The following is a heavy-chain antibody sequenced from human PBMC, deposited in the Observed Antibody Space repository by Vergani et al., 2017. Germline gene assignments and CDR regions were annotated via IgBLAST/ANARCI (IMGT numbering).Heavy chain of an antibody. V-gene: IGHV3-73*01. CDR1: GFTFSGSA. Sequence: EVQLVESGAEVKKPGGSLRLSCAASGFTFSGSAMHWVRQASGKGLEWVGRIRSKANSYATAYAASVKGRFTISRDDSKNTAYLQMNSLRSEDTAVYYCARDTSGVAAADSPSFDYWGQGTLVTVSS. J-gene: IGHJ4*02. CDR3: ARDTSGVAAADSPSFDY. D-gene: IGHD6-13*01. CDR2: IRSKANSYAT.